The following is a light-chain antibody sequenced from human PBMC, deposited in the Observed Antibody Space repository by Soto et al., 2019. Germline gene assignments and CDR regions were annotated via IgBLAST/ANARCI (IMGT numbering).Light chain of an antibody. V-gene: IGLV2-14*03. CDR1: SSDVGGYNY. CDR2: DVS. Sequence: QSVLTQPASVSGSPGQSITISCTGTSSDVGGYNYVSWYQQHPGKAHKLMIYDVSYRPSGVSNRFSGSKSSNTASLTISGLHADDEADYYCSSYTSSSTVVFGGGTKLTV. J-gene: IGLJ3*02. CDR3: SSYTSSSTVV.